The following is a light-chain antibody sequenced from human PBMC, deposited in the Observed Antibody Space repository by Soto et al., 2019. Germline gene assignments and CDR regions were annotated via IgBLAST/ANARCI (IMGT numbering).Light chain of an antibody. CDR1: QSVGSN. V-gene: IGKV3-15*01. J-gene: IGKJ4*01. CDR3: QQYNNWLT. Sequence: EIVMTQSPATLSVSPGERATLSCRASQSVGSNLAWYQQKPGQAPRLLIFGASTRATGIPARFSGSGSGTEFTLTVSSLQSEDFALYYCQQYNNWLTFGGGTKVEIK. CDR2: GAS.